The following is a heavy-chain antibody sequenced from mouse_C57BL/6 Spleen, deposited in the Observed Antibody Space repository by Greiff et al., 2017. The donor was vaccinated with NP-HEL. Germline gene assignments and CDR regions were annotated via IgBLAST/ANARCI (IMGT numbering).Heavy chain of an antibody. Sequence: EVQLQESGGGLVKPGGSLKLSCAASGFTFSDYGMHWVRQAPEKGLEWVAYISSGSSTIYYADTVKGRFTISRDNAKNTLFLQMTSLRSEDTAMYYCARSYGNSLYAMDYWGQGTSVTVSS. CDR1: GFTFSDYG. D-gene: IGHD2-1*01. CDR2: ISSGSSTI. J-gene: IGHJ4*01. CDR3: ARSYGNSLYAMDY. V-gene: IGHV5-17*01.